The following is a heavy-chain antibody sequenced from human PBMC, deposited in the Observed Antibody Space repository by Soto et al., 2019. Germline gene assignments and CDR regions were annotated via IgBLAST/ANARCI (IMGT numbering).Heavy chain of an antibody. J-gene: IGHJ3*02. CDR3: AREGNTGYYESIGAFEI. D-gene: IGHD3-22*01. V-gene: IGHV4-31*03. Sequence: SEALSLTCTVCGGSISSGGYYCRWIRQHPGKRLERIGYIYYSCSTYYNPSLKSRFTISVNTSNNQFSLKLGSLTASNTAVFYCAREGNTGYYESIGAFEILDQGAMVTVSS. CDR2: IYYSCST. CDR1: GGSISSGGYY.